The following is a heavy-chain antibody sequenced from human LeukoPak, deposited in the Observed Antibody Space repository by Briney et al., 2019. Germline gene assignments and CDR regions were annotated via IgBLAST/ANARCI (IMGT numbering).Heavy chain of an antibody. J-gene: IGHJ4*02. CDR3: ARGLNSIYPNWGRTLRMAYYFDY. Sequence: SETLSLTCAVYGGSFSGYYWSWIRQPPGKGLEWIGEINHSGSTNYNPSLKSRVAISVDTSKNQFSLKLSSVTAADTAVYYCARGLNSIYPNWGRTLRMAYYFDYWGQGTLVTVSS. CDR1: GGSFSGYY. CDR2: INHSGST. D-gene: IGHD7-27*01. V-gene: IGHV4-34*01.